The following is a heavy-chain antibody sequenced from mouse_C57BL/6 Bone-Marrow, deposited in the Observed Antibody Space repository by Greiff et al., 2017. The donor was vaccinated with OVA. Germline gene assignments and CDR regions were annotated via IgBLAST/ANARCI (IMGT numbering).Heavy chain of an antibody. J-gene: IGHJ2*01. Sequence: QVQLKQSGAELVRPGASVTLSCKASGYKFTDYEMHWVKQTPVHGLEWIGAIDPETGGPAYNQKFKGKAILTADKSSSTAYMELRSLTSEDSAVYYCTTFITTPGRDYWGQGTTLTVSS. V-gene: IGHV1-15*01. CDR2: IDPETGGP. CDR1: GYKFTDYE. CDR3: TTFITTPGRDY. D-gene: IGHD1-1*01.